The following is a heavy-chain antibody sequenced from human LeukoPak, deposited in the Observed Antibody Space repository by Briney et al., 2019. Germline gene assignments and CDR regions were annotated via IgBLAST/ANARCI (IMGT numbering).Heavy chain of an antibody. D-gene: IGHD1-26*01. Sequence: PGGSLRLSCGGSGFTFRNYWMNWVRQAPGKGLEWVANIKEDGSEKYYVDSVKGRFTVSRDNAKNSLYLQINSLRADDTAEYYCARGGPTVGTDYWGQGTLVTVSS. J-gene: IGHJ4*02. CDR3: ARGGPTVGTDY. V-gene: IGHV3-7*01. CDR2: IKEDGSEK. CDR1: GFTFRNYW.